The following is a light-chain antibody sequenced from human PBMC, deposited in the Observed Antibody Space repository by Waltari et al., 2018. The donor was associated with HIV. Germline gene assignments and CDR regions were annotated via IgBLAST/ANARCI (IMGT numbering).Light chain of an antibody. V-gene: IGLV2-14*03. CDR3: SSYTSSSTPV. CDR1: SRDVGGYDY. J-gene: IGLJ2*01. Sequence: QSALTQPASVSGSPGQSITLSCTGTSRDVGGYDYVSGYQQHPGKAPKRMIYDVTHRPSGVSNRFSGSKSGNTASLTISGLQAEDEADYYCSSYTSSSTPVFGGGTKLTVL. CDR2: DVT.